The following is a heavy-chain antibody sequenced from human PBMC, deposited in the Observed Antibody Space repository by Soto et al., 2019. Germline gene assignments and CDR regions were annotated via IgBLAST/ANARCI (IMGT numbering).Heavy chain of an antibody. V-gene: IGHV1-3*01. D-gene: IGHD2-15*01. CDR1: GYTFTSYA. CDR3: ARGSPLRCSGGSCYGYCYYYYGMDV. CDR2: INAGNGNT. J-gene: IGHJ6*02. Sequence: ASVKVSCKASGYTFTSYAMHWVRQAPGQRLEWMGWINAGNGNTKYSQKFQGRVTITRDTSASTAYMELSSLRSEDTAVYYCARGSPLRCSGGSCYGYCYYYYGMDVWGQGTTVTVSS.